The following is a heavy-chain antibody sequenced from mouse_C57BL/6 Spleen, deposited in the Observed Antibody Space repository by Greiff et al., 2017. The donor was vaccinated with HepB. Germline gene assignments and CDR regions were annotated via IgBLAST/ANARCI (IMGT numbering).Heavy chain of an antibody. J-gene: IGHJ1*03. CDR1: GFSLTSYG. CDR3: AKTLCYSNYGGGYFDG. CDR2: IWGDGSS. D-gene: IGHD2-5*01. V-gene: IGHV2-3*01. Sequence: VKLVESGPGLVAPSQSLSLTCTASGFSLTSYGVSWVRQPPGKGLEWLGVIWGDGSSTYHSAHITRLSISKDNSESQVFLKLNSLQTDETAAYYCAKTLCYSNYGGGYFDGWGTGTTVTVST.